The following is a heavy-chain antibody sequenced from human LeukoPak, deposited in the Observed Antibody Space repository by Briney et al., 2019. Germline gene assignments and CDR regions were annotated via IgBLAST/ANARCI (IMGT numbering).Heavy chain of an antibody. CDR2: FSYTGST. Sequence: PGGALRLSCAASGFTFSNYAMSWVRQTPGKGLEWVSTFSYTGSTYYADSVRGRFTISRDNSKDTLYLHMKSLRADDTAIYYCVKDFYDFWSGFDYWGQGALVTVSS. CDR3: VKDFYDFWSGFDY. CDR1: GFTFSNYA. J-gene: IGHJ4*02. V-gene: IGHV3-23*01. D-gene: IGHD3-3*01.